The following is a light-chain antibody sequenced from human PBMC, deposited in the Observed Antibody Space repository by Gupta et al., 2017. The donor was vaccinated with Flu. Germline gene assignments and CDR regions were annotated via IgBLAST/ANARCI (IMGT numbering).Light chain of an antibody. Sequence: QSVLTQPPSASATPGQRVTISCSGSSFNIGTNYVYWYQQLPETAPKLLIYRSDKRPSGVPDRLSGSKSGTSASLAISGLRSEDEGTYYCATWADRLDRVVFGGGTMVTVL. V-gene: IGLV1-47*01. J-gene: IGLJ3*02. CDR2: RSD. CDR3: ATWADRLDRVV. CDR1: SFNIGTNY.